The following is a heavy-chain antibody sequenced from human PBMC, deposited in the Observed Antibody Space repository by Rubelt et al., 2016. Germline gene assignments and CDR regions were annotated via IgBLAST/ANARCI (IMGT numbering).Heavy chain of an antibody. CDR1: GFSFNIYE. Sequence: EVQLVESGGGLVQPGGSLRLSCEASGFSFNIYEMNWVRQAPGKGLEWVSYITASGGARYYADAVKGRFTVSRDNAKNLLYLQMNDVTDDDTALYYCVRDEYGVGGDPWGQGTLVTVSS. V-gene: IGHV3-48*03. J-gene: IGHJ5*02. D-gene: IGHD2/OR15-2a*01. CDR3: VRDEYGVGGDP. CDR2: ITASGGAR.